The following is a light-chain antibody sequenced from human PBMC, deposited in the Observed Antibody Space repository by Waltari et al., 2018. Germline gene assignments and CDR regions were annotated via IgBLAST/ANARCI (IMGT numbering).Light chain of an antibody. Sequence: LPCRASQNISTHLVWDQDHPGRAPRLLIYAASTSATGTPARFSGHGSETEFTLTISSLQSEDFALYYCQQYNTWPYFGPGTKVDIK. J-gene: IGKJ3*01. CDR2: AAS. V-gene: IGKV3D-15*01. CDR1: QNISTH. CDR3: QQYNTWPY.